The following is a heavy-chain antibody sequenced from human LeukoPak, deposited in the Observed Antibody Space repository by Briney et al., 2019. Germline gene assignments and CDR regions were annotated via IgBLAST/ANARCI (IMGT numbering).Heavy chain of an antibody. Sequence: SETLSLTCTVSGGSISSGSYYWSWIRQPAGKGLEWIGRIYTSGSTNYNPSLKSRVTISVDTSKNQFSLKLSSVTAADTAVYYCVEATHAFDIWGQGTMVTVSS. CDR2: IYTSGST. CDR3: VEATHAFDI. CDR1: GGSISSGSYY. J-gene: IGHJ3*02. D-gene: IGHD1-26*01. V-gene: IGHV4-61*02.